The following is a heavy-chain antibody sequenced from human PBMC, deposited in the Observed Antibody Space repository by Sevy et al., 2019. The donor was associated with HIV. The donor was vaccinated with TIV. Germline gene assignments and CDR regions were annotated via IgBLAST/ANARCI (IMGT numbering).Heavy chain of an antibody. CDR1: GLSVSDYY. J-gene: IGHJ4*02. Sequence: GGSLRLSCAASGLSVSDYYMGWIRQAPGKGLEWVSYISISGGTLYYADSVEGRFTISRDNAKNSLYLQMNSLRAEDTAVYYCAGCLYTYGVDYWGQGTLVTVSS. CDR3: AGCLYTYGVDY. V-gene: IGHV3-11*04. CDR2: ISISGGTL. D-gene: IGHD5-18*01.